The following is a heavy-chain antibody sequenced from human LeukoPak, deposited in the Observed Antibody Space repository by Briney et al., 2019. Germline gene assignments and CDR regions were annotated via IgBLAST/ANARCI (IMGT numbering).Heavy chain of an antibody. J-gene: IGHJ3*02. Sequence: SETLSLTCTVSGASIDNYYWSWIRQPAGKRLEWIGRIYASGSTNYNPSLKSRVTMSVDTSKSQFSLKLSSVTAADTAVYYCASYGARDAFDIWGQGTMVTVSS. D-gene: IGHD4-17*01. CDR3: ASYGARDAFDI. V-gene: IGHV4-4*07. CDR2: IYASGST. CDR1: GASIDNYY.